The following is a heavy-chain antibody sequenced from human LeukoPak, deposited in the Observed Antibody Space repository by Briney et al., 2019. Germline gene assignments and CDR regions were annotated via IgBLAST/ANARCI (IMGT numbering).Heavy chain of an antibody. CDR3: ARSLKVSAALDVFDI. V-gene: IGHV3-21*01. CDR1: EFTFSSHS. CDR2: ISRSGGSI. Sequence: GGSLRLSRAASEFTFSSHSMNWVRQAPGKGLEWVSSISRSGGSIYYADSLKGRFTISRDNAKNSLYLQMNSLRAEDTAVYFCARSLKVSAALDVFDIWGQGTMVTVSS. J-gene: IGHJ3*02. D-gene: IGHD2-2*01.